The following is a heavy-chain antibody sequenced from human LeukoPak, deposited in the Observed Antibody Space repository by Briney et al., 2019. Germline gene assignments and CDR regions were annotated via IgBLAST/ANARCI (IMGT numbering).Heavy chain of an antibody. CDR3: ARVKIRIQLWVGKSFYYGMDV. J-gene: IGHJ6*02. CDR2: MNPNSGNT. V-gene: IGHV1-8*01. Sequence: ASVKVSCKASGYTFTSYDINWVRQATGQGLEWMGWMNPNSGNTGYAQKFQGRVTMTGNTSISTAYMELSSLRSEDTAVYYCARVKIRIQLWVGKSFYYGMDVWGQGTTVTVSS. CDR1: GYTFTSYD. D-gene: IGHD5-18*01.